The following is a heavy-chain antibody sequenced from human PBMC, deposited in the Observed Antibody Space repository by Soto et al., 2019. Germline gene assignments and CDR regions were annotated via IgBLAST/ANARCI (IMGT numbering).Heavy chain of an antibody. CDR2: IYYSGST. CDR3: ARASTYYYGSGSYWNGMDV. V-gene: IGHV4-30-4*01. Sequence: PSETLSLTCTVSGGSISSGDYYWSWIRQPPGKGLEWIGYIYYSGSTYYNPSLKSRVTISVDTSKNQFSLKLSSVTAADTAVYYCARASTYYYGSGSYWNGMDVWGQGTTVTVS. J-gene: IGHJ6*02. D-gene: IGHD3-10*01. CDR1: GGSISSGDYY.